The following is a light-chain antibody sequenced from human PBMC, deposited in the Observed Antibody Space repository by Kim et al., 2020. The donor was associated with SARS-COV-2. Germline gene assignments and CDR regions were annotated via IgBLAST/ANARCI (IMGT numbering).Light chain of an antibody. CDR3: QVWDSSSDHWV. CDR2: YDS. J-gene: IGLJ3*02. V-gene: IGLV3-21*04. Sequence: PGKTARITCGGNNIGGKSMHWYQQKPGQAPVLVIYYDSDRPSGIPERFSGSNSGNTATLTISRVEAGDEADYYCQVWDSSSDHWVFGGGTQLTVL. CDR1: NIGGKS.